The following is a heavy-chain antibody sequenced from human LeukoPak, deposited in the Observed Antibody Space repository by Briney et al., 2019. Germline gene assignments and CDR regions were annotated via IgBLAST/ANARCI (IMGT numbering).Heavy chain of an antibody. CDR2: IYYSGST. V-gene: IGHV4-31*03. CDR3: ARADCSSTSCPPLEEGRYYYYGMDV. CDR1: GGSISSGGYY. J-gene: IGHJ6*02. D-gene: IGHD2-2*01. Sequence: PSQTLSLTCTVSGGSISSGGYYWSWIRQHPGKGLEWIGYIYYSGSTYYNPSLKSRVTISVDTSKNQFSLKLSSVTAADTAVYYCARADCSSTSCPPLEEGRYYYYGMDVWGQGTTVTVSS.